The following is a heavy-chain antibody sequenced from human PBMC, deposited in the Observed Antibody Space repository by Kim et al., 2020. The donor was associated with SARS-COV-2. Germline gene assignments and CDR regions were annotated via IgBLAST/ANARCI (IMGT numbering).Heavy chain of an antibody. CDR1: GFTFSSYW. D-gene: IGHD3-3*01. CDR2: IKRDGSEQ. CDR3: ASRITISGVPIRRYFDL. Sequence: GGSLRLSCAASGFTFSSYWMSWVRQAPGKGLEWVANIKRDGSEQYYVDSVRGRFTISRDNAKNSLYLQMNSLRAEDTAVYYCASRITISGVPIRRYFDLWGRGTLVTVSS. V-gene: IGHV3-7*01. J-gene: IGHJ2*01.